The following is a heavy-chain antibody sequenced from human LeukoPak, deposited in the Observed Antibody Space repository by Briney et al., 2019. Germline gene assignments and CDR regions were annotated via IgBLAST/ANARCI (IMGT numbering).Heavy chain of an antibody. CDR1: GFTFDDYA. V-gene: IGHV3-9*01. J-gene: IGHJ3*02. CDR3: AKDDRYCSSTSCDLGNAFDI. Sequence: GGFLRLSCAASGFTFDDYAMHWVRQAPGKGLEWVSGISWNSGSIGYADSVKGRFAISRDNAKNSLYLQMNSLRAEDTALYYRAKDDRYCSSTSCDLGNAFDIWGQGTMVTVSS. CDR2: ISWNSGSI. D-gene: IGHD2-2*01.